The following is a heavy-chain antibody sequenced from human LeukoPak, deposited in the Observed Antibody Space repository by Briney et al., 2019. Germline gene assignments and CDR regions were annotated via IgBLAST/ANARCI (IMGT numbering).Heavy chain of an antibody. CDR1: GDTFTSYY. CDR2: INPSGGST. J-gene: IGHJ4*02. V-gene: IGHV1-46*01. D-gene: IGHD1-26*01. CDR3: ARVYQGGATDDY. Sequence: ASVAVSCKASGDTFTSYYMHWVRRQPGQGVEWMGIINPSGGSTSYAQKFQGRVTMTRDTSTSTVYMELSSLRPEDTAVYYCARVYQGGATDDYWAQGTLVTVSS.